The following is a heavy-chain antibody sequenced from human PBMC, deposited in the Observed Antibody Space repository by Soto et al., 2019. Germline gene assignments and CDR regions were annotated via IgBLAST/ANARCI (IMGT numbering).Heavy chain of an antibody. V-gene: IGHV3-30*18. D-gene: IGHD5-18*01. CDR2: ISYDGSNK. CDR3: ANEGGYSYGQPEYFQH. J-gene: IGHJ1*01. CDR1: GFTFSSYG. Sequence: GGSLRLSCAASGFTFSSYGMHWVRQAPGKGLEWVAVISYDGSNKYYADSVKGRFTISRDNSKNTLYLQMNSLRAEDTAVYYCANEGGYSYGQPEYFQHWGQGTLVTVSS.